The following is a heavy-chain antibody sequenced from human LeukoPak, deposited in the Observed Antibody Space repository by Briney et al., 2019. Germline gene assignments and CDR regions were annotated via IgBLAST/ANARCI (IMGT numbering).Heavy chain of an antibody. CDR2: IYPGDSDT. Sequence: GESLKISCQGSGYRFTSYWIGWVRQMPGKGLEWMGIIYPGDSDTRYSPSFQGQVTISADKSISTAYLQWSSLKASDTAMYYCARARYCSGGSCYAEYWGQGTLVTVSS. D-gene: IGHD2-15*01. CDR1: GYRFTSYW. CDR3: ARARYCSGGSCYAEY. J-gene: IGHJ4*02. V-gene: IGHV5-51*01.